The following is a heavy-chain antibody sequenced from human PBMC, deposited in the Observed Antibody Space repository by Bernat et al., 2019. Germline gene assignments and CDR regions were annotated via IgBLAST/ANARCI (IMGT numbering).Heavy chain of an antibody. D-gene: IGHD6-19*01. CDR3: ARLFTRTGGWYG. Sequence: QLQLQASGPGLVKPSETLSLTCTVSGGSISSSSYYWGWIRQPPGKGLEWIGSIYYSGSTYYNPSLKSRVTISVDTSKNQFSLKLSSVTAADTAVYYCARLFTRTGGWYGWGQGTLVTVSS. J-gene: IGHJ4*02. CDR2: IYYSGST. V-gene: IGHV4-39*01. CDR1: GGSISSSSYY.